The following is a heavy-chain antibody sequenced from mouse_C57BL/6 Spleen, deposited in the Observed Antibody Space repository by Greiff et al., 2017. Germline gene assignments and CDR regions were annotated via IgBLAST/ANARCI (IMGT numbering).Heavy chain of an antibody. J-gene: IGHJ3*01. CDR2: IYPSDSET. V-gene: IGHV1-61*01. CDR3: ALYYGNYAWFAY. Sequence: QVQLQQPGAELVRPGSSVKLSCKASGYTFTSYWMDWVKQRPGQGLEWIGNIYPSDSETHYNQKFKDKATLTVDKSSSTAYMQLSSLTSEDSAVYYCALYYGNYAWFAYWGQRTLVTVSA. CDR1: GYTFTSYW. D-gene: IGHD2-1*01.